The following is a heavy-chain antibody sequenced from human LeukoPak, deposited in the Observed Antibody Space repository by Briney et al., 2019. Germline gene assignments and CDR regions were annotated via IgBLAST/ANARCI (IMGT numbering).Heavy chain of an antibody. CDR2: IIPILGIA. Sequence: VKVSCKAAGGTFSSYAISWVRQAPGQGLEWMGRIIPILGIANYAQKFQGRVTITADKSTSTAYMELSSLRSEDTAVYYCARGGSHIVVVTAPDYWGQGTLVTVSS. D-gene: IGHD2-21*02. CDR3: ARGGSHIVVVTAPDY. CDR1: GGTFSSYA. V-gene: IGHV1-69*10. J-gene: IGHJ4*02.